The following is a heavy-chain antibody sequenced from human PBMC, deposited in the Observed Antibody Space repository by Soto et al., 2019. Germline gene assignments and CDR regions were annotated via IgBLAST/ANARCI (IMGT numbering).Heavy chain of an antibody. V-gene: IGHV1-46*01. CDR2: INPGGRST. D-gene: IGHD1-1*01. CDR3: ARAYNWNDVLDY. Sequence: ASVKVSCKASGYTFTNYYMHWVRQAPGQGLEWMGIINPGGRSTNYAQKFQGRVTMTRDTSTGTVFMELSSPRSEDTAVYYCARAYNWNDVLDYWGQGTLVTVSS. J-gene: IGHJ4*02. CDR1: GYTFTNYY.